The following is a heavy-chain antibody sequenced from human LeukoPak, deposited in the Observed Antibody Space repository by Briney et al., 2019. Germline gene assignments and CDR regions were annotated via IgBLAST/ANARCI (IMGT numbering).Heavy chain of an antibody. D-gene: IGHD3-3*01. CDR1: GFTFSSYS. V-gene: IGHV3-48*01. Sequence: GRSLRLSCAASGFTFSSYSTNWVRQAPGKGLEWVSYISNSSSTIYYADSVKGRFTISRDNAKNSLYLQMNSLRAEDTAVYYCARDDNDFWSGYFDYWGQGTLVTVSS. CDR2: ISNSSSTI. J-gene: IGHJ4*02. CDR3: ARDDNDFWSGYFDY.